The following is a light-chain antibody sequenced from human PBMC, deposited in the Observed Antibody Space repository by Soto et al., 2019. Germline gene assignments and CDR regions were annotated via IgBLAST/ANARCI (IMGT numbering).Light chain of an antibody. CDR3: QVWDSSSDHWV. Sequence: SYELTQPPSVSVAPGQTARITCGGSNIGGRSVHWYQQKPGQAPILVVYDDRDRPSGIPERFSGSNSGNTATLTISRVEVGDEAAYYCQVWDSSSDHWVFGGGPTLTVL. CDR2: DDR. CDR1: NIGGRS. J-gene: IGLJ3*02. V-gene: IGLV3-21*02.